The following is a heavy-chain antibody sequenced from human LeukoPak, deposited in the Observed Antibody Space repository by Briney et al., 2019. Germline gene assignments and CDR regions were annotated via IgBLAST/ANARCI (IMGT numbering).Heavy chain of an antibody. CDR3: ARHSSWSSVTTPFDY. CDR2: IYPGDSDT. D-gene: IGHD4-17*01. V-gene: IGHV5-51*01. Sequence: GESLKISCKASGYSFSIYWIGWVRQMPGKGLEWMGIIYPGDSDTRYSPSFQGQVTTSADKSVNTAYLQWSSLKASDTAMYYCARHSSWSSVTTPFDYWGQGTLVTVSS. CDR1: GYSFSIYW. J-gene: IGHJ4*02.